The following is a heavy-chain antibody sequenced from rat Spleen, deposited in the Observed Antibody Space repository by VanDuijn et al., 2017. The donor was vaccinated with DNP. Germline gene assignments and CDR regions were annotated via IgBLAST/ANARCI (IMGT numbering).Heavy chain of an antibody. Sequence: EVQLVESGGGLVQPGRSMKLSCAASGFTFSNFGMTWVRQAPAKGLEWVATISGSGGNTYYRDSVKGRFTISRDNAKSTLYLQMDSLRSEDTATYYCARHRIYYSSYLYPHYWGQGVMVTVSS. CDR3: ARHRIYYSSYLYPHY. CDR1: GFTFSNFG. V-gene: IGHV5-25*01. CDR2: ISGSGGNT. J-gene: IGHJ2*01. D-gene: IGHD1-2*01.